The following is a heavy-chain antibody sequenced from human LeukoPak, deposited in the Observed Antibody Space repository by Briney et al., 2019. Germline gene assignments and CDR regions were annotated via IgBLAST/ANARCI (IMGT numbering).Heavy chain of an antibody. CDR2: IYYSGST. CDR3: ARRSYDILTGYYNVDY. CDR1: GGSISSSSYY. J-gene: IGHJ4*02. Sequence: SETLSLTCTVSGGSISSSSYYWGWLRQPPGKGLEWIGSIYYSGSTYYNPSLKSRVTISVDTSKNQFSLKLSSVTAADTAVYYCARRSYDILTGYYNVDYWGQGTLVTVSS. V-gene: IGHV4-39*01. D-gene: IGHD3-9*01.